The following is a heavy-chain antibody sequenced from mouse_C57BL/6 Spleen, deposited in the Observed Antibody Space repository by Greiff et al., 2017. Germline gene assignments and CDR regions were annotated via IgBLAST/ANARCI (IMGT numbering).Heavy chain of an antibody. J-gene: IGHJ3*01. CDR1: GFTFSDYY. Sequence: EVKLVESGGGLVQPGGSLKLSCAASGFTFSDYYMYWVRQTPEKRLEWVAYISNGGGSTYYPDTVKGRFTISRDNAKNTLYLQMSRLKSEDTAMYYCARHDHGGCFAYWGQGTLVTVSA. V-gene: IGHV5-12*01. CDR2: ISNGGGST. CDR3: ARHDHGGCFAY.